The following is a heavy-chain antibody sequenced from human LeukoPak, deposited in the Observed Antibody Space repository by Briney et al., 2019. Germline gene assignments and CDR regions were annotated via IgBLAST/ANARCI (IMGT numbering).Heavy chain of an antibody. CDR3: ARGVRGIAARPRFDY. Sequence: SETLSLTCAVSGASVSGSNYYWGWIRQPPGKGLEWIGNIYSSGSTYYNASLQSRVTISIDTSKNQFSLKLSSVTAADTAVYYCARGVRGIAARPRFDYWGQGTLVTVSS. J-gene: IGHJ4*02. CDR2: IYSSGST. D-gene: IGHD6-6*01. CDR1: GASVSGSNYY. V-gene: IGHV4-39*07.